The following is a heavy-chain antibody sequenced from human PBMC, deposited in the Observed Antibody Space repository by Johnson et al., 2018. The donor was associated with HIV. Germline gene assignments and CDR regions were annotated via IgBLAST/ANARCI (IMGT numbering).Heavy chain of an antibody. V-gene: IGHV3-30-3*01. Sequence: QVQLVESGGGVVQPGRSLRLSCAASGFTFSSYAMHWVRQAPGKGLEWVAVISYDGNNKYYADSVKGRFTISRDNSKNTLYLQMNSLRAEDTAVYYCSRDQYCRGDSAFDIWGQGTMVTVSS. D-gene: IGHD2-8*02. J-gene: IGHJ3*02. CDR1: GFTFSSYA. CDR2: ISYDGNNK. CDR3: SRDQYCRGDSAFDI.